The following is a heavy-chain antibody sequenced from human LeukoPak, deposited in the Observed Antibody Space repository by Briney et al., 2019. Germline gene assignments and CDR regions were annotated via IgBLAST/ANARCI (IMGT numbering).Heavy chain of an antibody. D-gene: IGHD6-19*01. CDR2: ISSSSSYT. CDR3: ARDFSGAGWESGY. Sequence: GGSLRLSCAASGFTFSDYYMSWIRQAPGKGLEWVSYISSSSSYTNYADSVKGRFTISRDNAKNSLYLQMNSLRAEDTAVYYCARDFSGAGWESGYWGQGTLVTVSS. CDR1: GFTFSDYY. V-gene: IGHV3-11*05. J-gene: IGHJ4*02.